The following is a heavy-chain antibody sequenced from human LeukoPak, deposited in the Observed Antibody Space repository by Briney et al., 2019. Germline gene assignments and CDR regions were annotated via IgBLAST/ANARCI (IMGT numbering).Heavy chain of an antibody. CDR2: IHYSGST. V-gene: IGHV4-59*01. Sequence: KSSETLSLTCTVSGASISTYYWSWIRQPPGKGLEWIGDIHYSGSTNYNPSLKSRVTISVDTSKNQFSLKLSSVTAADTAVYYCARFYDRSGPHFDYRGQGTLVTVSS. D-gene: IGHD3-22*01. J-gene: IGHJ4*02. CDR3: ARFYDRSGPHFDY. CDR1: GASISTYY.